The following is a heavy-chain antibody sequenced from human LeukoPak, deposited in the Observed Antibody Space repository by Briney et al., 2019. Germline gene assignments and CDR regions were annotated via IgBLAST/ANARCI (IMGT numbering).Heavy chain of an antibody. CDR2: IYYSGST. J-gene: IGHJ2*01. V-gene: IGHV4-59*08. CDR1: GGSISSYY. Sequence: PSETLSLTCTVSGGSISSYYWSWIRQPPGKGLEWIGYIYYSGSTNYNPSLKSRVTISVDTSKNQFSLKLSSVTAADTAVYYCARHLGYYPFWYFDLWGRGTLVTVSS. CDR3: ARHLGYYPFWYFDL. D-gene: IGHD3-10*01.